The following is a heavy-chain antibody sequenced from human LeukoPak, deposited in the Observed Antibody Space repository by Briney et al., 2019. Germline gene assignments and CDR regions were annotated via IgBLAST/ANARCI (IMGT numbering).Heavy chain of an antibody. CDR3: ARVPYSSGWPNWFDP. Sequence: SETLSLTCTVSGGSISSGDYYWSWIRQPLGKGLEWIGYIYYSGSTYYNPSLKSRVTISVDTSKNQFSLKLSSVTAADTAVYYCARVPYSSGWPNWFDPWGQGTLVTVSS. V-gene: IGHV4-30-4*01. CDR2: IYYSGST. CDR1: GGSISSGDYY. J-gene: IGHJ5*02. D-gene: IGHD6-19*01.